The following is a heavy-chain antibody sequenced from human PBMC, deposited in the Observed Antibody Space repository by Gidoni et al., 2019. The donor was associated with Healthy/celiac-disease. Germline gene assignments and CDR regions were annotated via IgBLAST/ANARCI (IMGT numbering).Heavy chain of an antibody. CDR3: ASRRDGYNPFDY. CDR1: GYSFTNYW. D-gene: IGHD5-12*01. Sequence: EVQLVQSGAEVKQPGESLKISCTGSGYSFTNYWLGWVRQMPGQGLEWMGIIYPVDSDTRYSPSFPGQVTISADKSISTAYLQLSSLKASDTAMYYCASRRDGYNPFDYWGQGTLVTVSS. V-gene: IGHV5-51*01. J-gene: IGHJ4*02. CDR2: IYPVDSDT.